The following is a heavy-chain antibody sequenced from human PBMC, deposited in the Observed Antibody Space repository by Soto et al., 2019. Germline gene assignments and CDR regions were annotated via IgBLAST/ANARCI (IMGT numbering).Heavy chain of an antibody. CDR3: ARAMIIVEYGMDI. CDR2: ITASGTVT. D-gene: IGHD3-22*01. V-gene: IGHV3-48*03. J-gene: IGHJ6*02. Sequence: DEQLVESGGGLVQPGGSLRLSCAASGFSFRGFEMNWVRQAPGKGLEWVAYITASGTVTHYADSVKGRFTISRDNAKKPLFLHMSSLRADDTAIYYCARAMIIVEYGMDIWGQGTAVTVSS. CDR1: GFSFRGFE.